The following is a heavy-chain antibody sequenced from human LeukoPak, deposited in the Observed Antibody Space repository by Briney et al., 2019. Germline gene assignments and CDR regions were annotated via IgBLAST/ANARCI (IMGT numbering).Heavy chain of an antibody. V-gene: IGHV4-59*01. CDR3: AREGMVTIGGAWFDP. CDR1: GGSISSYY. Sequence: PSETLSLTCTVSGGSISSYYWSWIRQPPGKGLEWIGYIYYSGSTNYNPSLKSRVTISVDTSKDQFSLKLSSVTAADTAVYYCAREGMVTIGGAWFDPWGQGTLVTVSS. D-gene: IGHD5-24*01. CDR2: IYYSGST. J-gene: IGHJ5*02.